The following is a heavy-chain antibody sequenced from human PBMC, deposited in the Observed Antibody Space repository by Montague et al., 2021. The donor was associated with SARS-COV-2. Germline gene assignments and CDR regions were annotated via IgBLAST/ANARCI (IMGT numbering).Heavy chain of an antibody. CDR3: ARRRGGDIDY. CDR2: IYYSGST. J-gene: IGHJ4*02. V-gene: IGHV4-59*08. Sequence: SETLSLTCNVSGDSINFYYWSWIRQPPGKGLEWIGYIYYSGSTNYNPSLKSRVTISVDTSMNQFSLKLSSVTAADTAVYFCARRRGGDIDYWGQGVLVTASS. D-gene: IGHD2-21*02. CDR1: GDSINFYY.